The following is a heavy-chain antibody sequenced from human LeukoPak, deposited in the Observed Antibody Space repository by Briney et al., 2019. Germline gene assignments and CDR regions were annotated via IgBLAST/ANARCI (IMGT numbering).Heavy chain of an antibody. J-gene: IGHJ6*03. CDR3: ARLMHSYYYDSSGYYPYYYMDV. Sequence: PSETLSLTCTVSGGSISSSDFYWGLLRQPPGQGLEWIGRISYSGTSYYNPSLKRRITISVDTSNNQLSLKMTSVTASDTAVYFCARLMHSYYYDSSGYYPYYYMDVWGKGTTVTVSS. CDR2: ISYSGTS. V-gene: IGHV4-39*01. CDR1: GGSISSSDFY. D-gene: IGHD3-22*01.